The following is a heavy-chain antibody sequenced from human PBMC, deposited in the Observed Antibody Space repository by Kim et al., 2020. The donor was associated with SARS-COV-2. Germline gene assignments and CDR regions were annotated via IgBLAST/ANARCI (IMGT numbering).Heavy chain of an antibody. CDR3: ARESSRGSYGNPPDY. D-gene: IGHD1-26*01. Sequence: SETLSLTCTVSGGSISSGDYYWSWIRQPPGKGLEWIGYIYYSGSTYYNPSLKSRVTISVDTSKNQFSLKLSSVTAADTAVYYCARESSRGSYGNPPDYWGQGTLVTVSS. CDR2: IYYSGST. J-gene: IGHJ4*02. CDR1: GGSISSGDYY. V-gene: IGHV4-30-4*01.